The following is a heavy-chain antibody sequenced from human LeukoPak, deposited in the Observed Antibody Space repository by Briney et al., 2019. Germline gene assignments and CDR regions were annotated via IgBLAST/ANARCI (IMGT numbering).Heavy chain of an antibody. D-gene: IGHD2-2*01. CDR2: ISDSSPKT. Sequence: GGSLRLSCAASGFTFSNYAMSWVRQAPGEGLGCVSAISDSSPKTDCPDSVRGGFTIYRANSKDTLYLQMNSLGAADTAVYYCAKDGGGYCNNSSCWGQGTLVTVSS. J-gene: IGHJ4*02. CDR3: AKDGGGYCNNSSC. V-gene: IGHV3-23*01. CDR1: GFTFSNYA.